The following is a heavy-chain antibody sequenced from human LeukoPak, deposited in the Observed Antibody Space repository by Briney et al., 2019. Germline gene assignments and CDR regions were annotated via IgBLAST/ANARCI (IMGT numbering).Heavy chain of an antibody. J-gene: IGHJ4*02. CDR2: ISYSGST. CDR1: GASISSDY. V-gene: IGHV4-59*01. CDR3: ARVVRGGDYIDY. D-gene: IGHD3-10*01. Sequence: PSETLSLTCTVSGASISSDYWSWIRQPPGKGLEWIGYISYSGSTNYNPSLKSRVTISVDTSKNQFSLKLSSVTAADTAVYYCARVVRGGDYIDYWGQGTLVTVSS.